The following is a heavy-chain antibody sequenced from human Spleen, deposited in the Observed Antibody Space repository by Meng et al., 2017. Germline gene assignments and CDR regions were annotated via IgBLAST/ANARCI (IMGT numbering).Heavy chain of an antibody. J-gene: IGHJ4*02. Sequence: GESLKISCAASGFIFSTYWMTWVRQAPGKGLEWVANINLGGSEENYVDSVKGRFTIYRDNAKNSVFLQMNSLRAEDTAVYYCAGGRQISIWGQGTLVTVSS. CDR1: GFIFSTYW. V-gene: IGHV3-7*01. D-gene: IGHD2-2*02. CDR2: INLGGSEE. CDR3: AGGRQISI.